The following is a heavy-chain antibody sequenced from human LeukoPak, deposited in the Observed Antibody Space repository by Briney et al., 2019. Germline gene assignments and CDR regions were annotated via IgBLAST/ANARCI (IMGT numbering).Heavy chain of an antibody. CDR2: ISSSSSYI. Sequence: GGSLRLSCAASGFTFSSYSMNWVRQAPGKGLEWVSSISSSSSYIYYADSVKGRFTISRENAKNSLYLQMNSLRAGDTAVYYCAREGPLYSFDYWGQGTLVTVSS. J-gene: IGHJ4*02. V-gene: IGHV3-21*01. CDR1: GFTFSSYS. D-gene: IGHD2-2*02. CDR3: AREGPLYSFDY.